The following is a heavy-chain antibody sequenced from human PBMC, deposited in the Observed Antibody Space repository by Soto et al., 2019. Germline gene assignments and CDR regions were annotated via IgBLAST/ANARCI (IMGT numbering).Heavy chain of an antibody. CDR3: AKGRYRIGWYDPYFDY. CDR2: TSGGAGST. Sequence: EVQLLEAGGGLVQPGGPLRLSCAASGFTFNSSAMSWVRQAPGKGLEWVSTTSGGAGSTYYADSVKGRFTISRDNSKNTLYLQMNSLRADDTAVYYCAKGRYRIGWYDPYFDYWGQGTLVTVSS. J-gene: IGHJ4*02. V-gene: IGHV3-23*01. CDR1: GFTFNSSA. D-gene: IGHD6-19*01.